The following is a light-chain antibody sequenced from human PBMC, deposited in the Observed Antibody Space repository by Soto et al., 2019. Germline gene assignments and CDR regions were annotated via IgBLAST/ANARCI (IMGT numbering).Light chain of an antibody. CDR3: DGLT. J-gene: IGKJ4*01. CDR1: QGISNY. Sequence: DLQMTQSPSSLSASVGDRVTITCRASQGISNYLAWYQQKPGKVPKLLIYAASTLQSGVPSRFSGSGSGTDFTLTISSLQPEDVATYYCDGLTFGGGTKVEIK. V-gene: IGKV1-27*01. CDR2: AAS.